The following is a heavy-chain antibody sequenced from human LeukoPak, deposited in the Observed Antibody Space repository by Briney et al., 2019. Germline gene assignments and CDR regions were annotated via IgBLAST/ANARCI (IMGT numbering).Heavy chain of an antibody. D-gene: IGHD3-3*01. CDR3: ARDYDFWSGYSPSHYSPYYMDV. CDR1: GFTFSSYS. J-gene: IGHJ6*03. CDR2: ISSSSSTI. Sequence: GGSLRLSCAASGFTFSSYSMNWVRQAPGKGLEWVSYISSSSSTIYYADSVKGRFTISRDNAKNSLYLQMNSLRAEDTAVYYCARDYDFWSGYSPSHYSPYYMDVWGKGTTVTVSS. V-gene: IGHV3-48*04.